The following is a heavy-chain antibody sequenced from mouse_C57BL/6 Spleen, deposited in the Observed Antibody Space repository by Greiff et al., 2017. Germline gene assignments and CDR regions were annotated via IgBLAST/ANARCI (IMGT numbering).Heavy chain of an antibody. V-gene: IGHV1-72*01. D-gene: IGHD1-3*01. J-gene: IGHJ4*01. Sequence: VQLQQPGAELVKPGASVKLSCKASGYTFTSYWMHWVKQRPGRGLEWIGRIAPTSGGTKYNEKFKSKATLTVDKPSSTAYMQLSSLTSEDSAVYYCARPRNNYDNAMEYWGQGTSVTVSS. CDR2: IAPTSGGT. CDR3: ARPRNNYDNAMEY. CDR1: GYTFTSYW.